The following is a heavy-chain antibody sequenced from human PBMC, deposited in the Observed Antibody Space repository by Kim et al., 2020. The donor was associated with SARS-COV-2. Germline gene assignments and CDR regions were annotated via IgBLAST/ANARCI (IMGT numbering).Heavy chain of an antibody. CDR1: GFTFSSYA. V-gene: IGHV3-30-3*01. D-gene: IGHD6-13*01. CDR2: ISYDGSNK. Sequence: GGSPRLSCAASGFTFSSYAMHWVRQAPGKGLEWVAVISYDGSNKYYADSVKGRFTISRDNSKNTLYLQMNSLRAEDTAVYYCARDSSSGAYYYYGMDVWG. CDR3: ARDSSSGAYYYYGMDV. J-gene: IGHJ6*01.